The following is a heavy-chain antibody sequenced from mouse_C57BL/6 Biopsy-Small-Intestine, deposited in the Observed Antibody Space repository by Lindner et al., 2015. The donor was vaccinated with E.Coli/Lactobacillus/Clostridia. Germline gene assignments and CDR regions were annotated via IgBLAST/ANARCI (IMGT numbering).Heavy chain of an antibody. J-gene: IGHJ1*03. CDR1: GFSFNTYA. V-gene: IGHV10-1*01. CDR2: IRSKSNNYAT. CDR3: VRHLGYFDV. Sequence: QLQESGGGLVQPKGSLKLSCAASGFSFNTYAMNWVRQAPGKGLEWVARIRSKSNNYATYYADSVKDRFTISRDDSESMLYLQMNNLKTEDTAMYYCVRHLGYFDVWGTGTTVTVSS.